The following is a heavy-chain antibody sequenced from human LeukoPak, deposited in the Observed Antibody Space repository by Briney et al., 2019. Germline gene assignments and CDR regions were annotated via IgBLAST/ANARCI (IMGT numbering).Heavy chain of an antibody. J-gene: IGHJ4*02. CDR1: GFTFSSYA. CDR3: AKDRAAAGTHSFDY. D-gene: IGHD6-13*01. Sequence: PGGSLRLSCAASGFTFSSYAINWVRHAPGKGLEWVSAISGSGGSTYYADSVKGRFTISRDNSKNTLYLQMNSLRAEDTAVYYCAKDRAAAGTHSFDYWGQGTLVTVSS. CDR2: ISGSGGST. V-gene: IGHV3-23*01.